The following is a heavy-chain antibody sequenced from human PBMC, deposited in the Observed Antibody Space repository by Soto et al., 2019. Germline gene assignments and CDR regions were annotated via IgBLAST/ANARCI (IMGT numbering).Heavy chain of an antibody. V-gene: IGHV4-61*08. CDR3: ARGGPNWIDP. J-gene: IGHJ5*02. CDR1: GGSISSGGYY. CDR2: IYYSGST. Sequence: SETLSLTCTVSGGSISSGGYYWSWIRQHPGKGLEWIGYIYYSGSTYYNPSLKSRVTISVDTSKNQFSLKLSSVTAADTAVYFCARGGPNWIDPWGPGTLVTVSS.